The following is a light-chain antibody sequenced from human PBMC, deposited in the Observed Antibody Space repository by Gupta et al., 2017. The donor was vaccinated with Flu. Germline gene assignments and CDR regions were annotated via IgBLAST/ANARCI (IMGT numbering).Light chain of an antibody. V-gene: IGKV2-30*01. CDR2: EVS. Sequence: DVLTQSPLSLVGTLGQPPSMSCRSSQSLVYKNGITYLTWFQQWPGQSPRRLIYEVSNRDSGVPDRLSGSGSGTDVTLKTSSVEALDLEVYYCMRGTHMWTFGQGTKVEI. CDR1: QSLVYKNGITY. J-gene: IGKJ2*02. CDR3: MRGTHMWT.